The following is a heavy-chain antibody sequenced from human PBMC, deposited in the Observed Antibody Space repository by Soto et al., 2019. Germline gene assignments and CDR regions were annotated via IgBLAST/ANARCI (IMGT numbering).Heavy chain of an antibody. Sequence: ESGGGVVQPGRSLRLSCAASGFTFSSYGMHWVRQAPGKGLEWVAVIWYDGSNKYYADSVKGRFTISRDNSKNTLYLQMNSLRAEDTAVYYCARGDTRYCSGGSCYPLDYWGQGTLVTVSS. D-gene: IGHD2-15*01. CDR1: GFTFSSYG. J-gene: IGHJ4*02. CDR2: IWYDGSNK. CDR3: ARGDTRYCSGGSCYPLDY. V-gene: IGHV3-33*01.